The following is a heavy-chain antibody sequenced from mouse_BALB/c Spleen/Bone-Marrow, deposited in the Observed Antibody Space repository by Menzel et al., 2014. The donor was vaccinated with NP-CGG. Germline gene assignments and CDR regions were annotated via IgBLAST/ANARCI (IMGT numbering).Heavy chain of an antibody. D-gene: IGHD2-10*02. Sequence: VQLVEPGAELVRPGASVKVSCKASGYTFTSYWINWVKQRPGQGLEWIGNIYPSDSYTNYNQNFKDKATLTVDKSSSTAYMQLSSPTSEDSAVYYCTRQYGNYYAMDYWGQGTSVTVSS. CDR2: IYPSDSYT. J-gene: IGHJ4*01. CDR1: GYTFTSYW. CDR3: TRQYGNYYAMDY. V-gene: IGHV1S126*01.